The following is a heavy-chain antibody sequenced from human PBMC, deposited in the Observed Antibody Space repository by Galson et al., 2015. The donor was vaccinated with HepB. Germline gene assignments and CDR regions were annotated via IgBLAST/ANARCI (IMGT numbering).Heavy chain of an antibody. CDR3: ASRYCSSTSCYGAEEEPDAFDI. Sequence: SLRLSCAASGFTFSSYWMSWVRQAPGKGLEWVANIKQDGSEKYYVDSVKGRFTLSRDNAKNSLYLQMNSLRAEDTAVYYCASRYCSSTSCYGAEEEPDAFDIWGQGTMVTVSS. J-gene: IGHJ3*02. CDR1: GFTFSSYW. D-gene: IGHD2-2*01. V-gene: IGHV3-7*01. CDR2: IKQDGSEK.